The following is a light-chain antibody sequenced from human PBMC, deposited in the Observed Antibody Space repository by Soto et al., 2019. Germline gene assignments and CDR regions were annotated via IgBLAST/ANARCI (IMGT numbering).Light chain of an antibody. J-gene: IGKJ1*01. CDR1: QSLSSSY. Sequence: PGERATLACRASQSLSSSYLAWYQQKPGQAPRLLIYGASSRATGIPDRFSGSGSGTDFTLTISRLEPEDFAVYYCQQYGSSSWTFGQGTKVDIK. CDR3: QQYGSSSWT. CDR2: GAS. V-gene: IGKV3-20*01.